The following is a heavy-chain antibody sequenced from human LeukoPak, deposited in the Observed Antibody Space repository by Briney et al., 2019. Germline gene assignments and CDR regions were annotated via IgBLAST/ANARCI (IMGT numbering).Heavy chain of an antibody. V-gene: IGHV1-69*02. Sequence: ASVKVSCKASGGTFSSYTISWVRQAPGQGLEWMGRIIPILGIANYAQKFQGRVTITADKSTSTAYMELSSLRSEDTAVYYCARGLRPYDGGYSYGFDAFDIWGQGTMATVSS. J-gene: IGHJ3*02. CDR2: IIPILGIA. CDR1: GGTFSSYT. CDR3: ARGLRPYDGGYSYGFDAFDI. D-gene: IGHD5-18*01.